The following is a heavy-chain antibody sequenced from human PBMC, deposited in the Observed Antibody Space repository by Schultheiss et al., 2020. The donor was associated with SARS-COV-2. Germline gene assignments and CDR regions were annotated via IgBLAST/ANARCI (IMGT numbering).Heavy chain of an antibody. CDR3: ARVSIVVVPAAMGLGAFDI. Sequence: GGSLRLSCAASGFTFSSYSMNWVRQAPGKGLEWVSYISSSGSTIYYADSVKGRFTISRDNAKNSLYLQMNSLRAEDTAVYYCARVSIVVVPAAMGLGAFDIWGQGTMVTVSS. J-gene: IGHJ3*02. D-gene: IGHD2-2*01. CDR2: ISSSGSTI. CDR1: GFTFSSYS. V-gene: IGHV3-48*04.